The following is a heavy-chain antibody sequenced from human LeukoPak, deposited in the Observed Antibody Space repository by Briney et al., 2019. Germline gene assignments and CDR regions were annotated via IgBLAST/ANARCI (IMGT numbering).Heavy chain of an antibody. V-gene: IGHV1-18*04. J-gene: IGHJ4*02. Sequence: GASVKVSCKASGYTFTGYYMHWVRQAPGQGLEWMGWISAYNGNTNYAQKLQGRVTMTTDTSTSTAYMELRSLRSDDTAVYYCARDLAAAGLYYFDYWGQGTLVTVSS. CDR1: GYTFTGYY. CDR3: ARDLAAAGLYYFDY. CDR2: ISAYNGNT. D-gene: IGHD6-13*01.